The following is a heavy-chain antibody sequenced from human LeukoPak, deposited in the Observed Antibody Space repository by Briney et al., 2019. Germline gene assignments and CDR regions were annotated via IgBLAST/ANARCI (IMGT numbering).Heavy chain of an antibody. D-gene: IGHD3-16*02. CDR2: IRGSGAST. J-gene: IGHJ4*02. Sequence: GGSLRLSCAASGFTFSNHAMTWVRQAPGKGVEWVSVIRGSGASTYYTDSVKGRFTISRDNSMNTLYLQMNSLRAEDTAVYYCAKNLGELSLIDYWGQGTLVTVSS. CDR3: AKNLGELSLIDY. CDR1: GFTFSNHA. V-gene: IGHV3-23*01.